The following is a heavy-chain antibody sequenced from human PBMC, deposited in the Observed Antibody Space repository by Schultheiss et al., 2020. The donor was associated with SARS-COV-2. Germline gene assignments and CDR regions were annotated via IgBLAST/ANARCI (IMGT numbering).Heavy chain of an antibody. CDR3: ARSPPTFGRDITWYDP. CDR2: ISSSSSYI. D-gene: IGHD3-16*01. J-gene: IGHJ5*02. CDR1: GFTFSNAW. Sequence: GESLKISCFASGFTFSNAWMNWVRQAPGKGLEWVSSISSSSSYIYYADSVKGRFTISRDNAKNSLYLQMNSLTAEDTALYFCARSPPTFGRDITWYDPWGQGTLVTVSS. V-gene: IGHV3-21*01.